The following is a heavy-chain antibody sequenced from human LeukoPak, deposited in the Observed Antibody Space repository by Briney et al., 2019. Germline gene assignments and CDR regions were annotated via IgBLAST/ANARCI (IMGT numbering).Heavy chain of an antibody. D-gene: IGHD6-13*01. CDR2: IRYDGSNK. Sequence: GGSLRLSCAASGFTFSSYGMHWVRQAPGKGLEWVAFIRYDGSNKYYADSVKGRFTISRDNSKNTLYLQMNSLRAEDTAVYYCARDLERIAAAVIDYWGQGTLVTVSS. V-gene: IGHV3-30*02. CDR3: ARDLERIAAAVIDY. CDR1: GFTFSSYG. J-gene: IGHJ4*02.